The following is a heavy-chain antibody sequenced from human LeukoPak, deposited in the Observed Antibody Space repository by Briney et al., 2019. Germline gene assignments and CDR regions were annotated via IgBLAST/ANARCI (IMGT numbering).Heavy chain of an antibody. CDR3: ARQSSSGSNFGGYY. J-gene: IGHJ4*02. V-gene: IGHV4-39*01. D-gene: IGHD1-26*01. CDR1: GGSTTCDDYY. Sequence: PSETLSLTCSVSGGAVSGGSTTCDDYYWGWIRQPPGKGQEWIGSINYNGNTYYSPSLRSRVGISVDTSKNQYSLKLNSVTAADTAVYFCARQSSSGSNFGGYYWGQGILVTVSS. CDR2: INYNGNT.